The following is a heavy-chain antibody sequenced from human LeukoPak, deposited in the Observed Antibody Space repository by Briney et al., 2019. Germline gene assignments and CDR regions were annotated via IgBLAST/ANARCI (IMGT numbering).Heavy chain of an antibody. J-gene: IGHJ5*01. D-gene: IGHD6-13*01. V-gene: IGHV5-51*01. CDR3: ATSSSSRLYNWFDS. CDR2: IYPSDSDT. Sequence: GESLKISCKGSGYRFTSYWIGWVRQMPGKGLEWMGIIYPSDSDTRYSPSFQGQVSISADKSISAAYLQWSSLKASDTAMYYCATSSSSRLYNWFDSWGQGTLVTVSS. CDR1: GYRFTSYW.